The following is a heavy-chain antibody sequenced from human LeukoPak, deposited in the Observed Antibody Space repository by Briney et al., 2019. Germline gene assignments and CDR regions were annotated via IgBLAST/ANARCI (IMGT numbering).Heavy chain of an antibody. CDR3: ARGRRLKPGVGLDY. CDR1: GGSISSGGYY. V-gene: IGHV4-39*07. D-gene: IGHD1-14*01. Sequence: PSETLSLTCTVSGGSISSGGYYWSWIRQPPGKGLEWIGEINHSGSTNYNPSLKSRVTISVDTSKNQFSLKLSSVTAADTAVYYCARGRRLKPGVGLDYWGQGTLVTVSS. CDR2: INHSGST. J-gene: IGHJ4*02.